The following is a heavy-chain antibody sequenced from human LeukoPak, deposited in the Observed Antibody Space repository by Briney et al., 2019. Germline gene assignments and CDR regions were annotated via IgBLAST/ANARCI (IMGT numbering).Heavy chain of an antibody. Sequence: GGTLTLSCSASGCTFTTYGMNWVRQAPGKGLEWVSSISSGSNYIYYADSVKGRFTISRDNAKNSLYLQMNSLRAEDTAVYYCAELGITMIGGVWGKGTTVTISS. CDR1: GCTFTTYG. CDR3: AELGITMIGGV. J-gene: IGHJ6*04. CDR2: ISSGSNYI. D-gene: IGHD3-10*02. V-gene: IGHV3-21*01.